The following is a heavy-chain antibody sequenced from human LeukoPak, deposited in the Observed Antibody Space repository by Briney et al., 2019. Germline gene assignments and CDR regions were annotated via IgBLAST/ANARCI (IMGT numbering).Heavy chain of an antibody. J-gene: IGHJ4*02. CDR1: GGSISSSSYY. V-gene: IGHV4-39*07. CDR3: GWGQLTFTFDY. D-gene: IGHD3-16*01. Sequence: SETLSLACTVSGGSISSSSYYWGWIRQPPGKGLEWIGSIYYSGSTYYNPSLKSRVTISVDTSKNQFSLKLSSVTAADTAVYYCGWGQLTFTFDYGGQGPVVTVSS. CDR2: IYYSGST.